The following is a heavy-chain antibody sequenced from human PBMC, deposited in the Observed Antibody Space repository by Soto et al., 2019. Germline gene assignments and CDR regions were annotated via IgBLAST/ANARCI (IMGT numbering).Heavy chain of an antibody. CDR2: INTYNGNT. V-gene: IGHV1-18*01. Sequence: QGQLVQSGAEVKKPGASVKVSCKASGYTFSSYGISWVRQAPGQGLEWMGWINTYNGNTNYEQKVQGRVTMTTDTSTSTGDMELRSLRSDDTAVYCCARDRNTAMEHSNYYYIGMDVWGQGTTGTVSS. CDR3: ARDRNTAMEHSNYYYIGMDV. J-gene: IGHJ6*02. D-gene: IGHD5-18*01. CDR1: GYTFSSYG.